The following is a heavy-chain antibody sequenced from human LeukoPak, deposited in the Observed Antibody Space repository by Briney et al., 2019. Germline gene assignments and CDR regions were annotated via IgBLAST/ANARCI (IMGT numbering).Heavy chain of an antibody. Sequence: SETLSLTCAVYGGSFSGYYWSWIRPPPGKGLEWIGEINHSGSTNYNPSLKSRVTISVDTSKNQFSLKLSSVTAADTAVYYCARVGYDYVWGSYRYTALFYFDYWGQGTLVTVSS. D-gene: IGHD3-16*02. CDR1: GGSFSGYY. CDR2: INHSGST. J-gene: IGHJ4*02. CDR3: ARVGYDYVWGSYRYTALFYFDY. V-gene: IGHV4-34*01.